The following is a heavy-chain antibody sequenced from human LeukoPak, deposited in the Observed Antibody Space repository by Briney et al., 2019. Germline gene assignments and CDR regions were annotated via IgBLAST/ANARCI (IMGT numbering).Heavy chain of an antibody. CDR2: IYPGDSDT. CDR1: GYHFTSYW. CDR3: ARQRGSYRSAFDS. V-gene: IGHV5-51*01. J-gene: IGHJ5*01. D-gene: IGHD3-16*02. Sequence: GESLKISCKGSGYHFTSYWIGRVRQLPGKGLEWMGIIYPGDSDTRYSPSFQGQVTISADKSISTAYLQWSSLKTSDTAMYYCARQRGSYRSAFDSWGQGTLVTVSS.